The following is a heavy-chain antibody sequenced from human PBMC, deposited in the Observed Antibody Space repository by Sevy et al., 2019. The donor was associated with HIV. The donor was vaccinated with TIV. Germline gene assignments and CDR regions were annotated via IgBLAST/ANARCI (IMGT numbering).Heavy chain of an antibody. CDR1: GFTFSSYS. CDR2: ISSSSSTI. CDR3: ARGPGGANTAKDYYYYGMDV. J-gene: IGHJ6*02. V-gene: IGHV3-48*02. Sequence: GGSLRLSCAASGFTFSSYSMNWVRQAPGKGLEWVSYISSSSSTIYYEDSVKGRFTISRDNAKNSLYLQMNSLRDEDTAVYYCARGPGGANTAKDYYYYGMDVWGQGTTVTVSS. D-gene: IGHD3-16*01.